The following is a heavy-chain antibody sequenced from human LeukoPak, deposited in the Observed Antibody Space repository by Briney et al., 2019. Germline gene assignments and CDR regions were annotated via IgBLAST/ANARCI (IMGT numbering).Heavy chain of an antibody. D-gene: IGHD2/OR15-2a*01. CDR1: GFTVSSNY. Sequence: GESLRLSCAASGFTVSSNYMSWVRQAPGKGLEWVSVIYSGGTTYYADSVKGRFTNSRDNSKNTLYLQMNSLRGEDTAVYYCARVLSVSYCDSWGQGTLVTVSS. V-gene: IGHV3-53*01. CDR2: IYSGGTT. CDR3: ARVLSVSYCDS. J-gene: IGHJ4*02.